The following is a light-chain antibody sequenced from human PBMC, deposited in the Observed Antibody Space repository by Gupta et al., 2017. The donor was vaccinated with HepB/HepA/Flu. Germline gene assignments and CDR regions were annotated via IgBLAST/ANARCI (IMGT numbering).Light chain of an antibody. CDR1: SSNIGNNY. CDR2: ENN. V-gene: IGLV1-51*02. J-gene: IGLJ1*01. CDR3: GTWDSSLSAYV. Sequence: QSVLTQPPSVSAAPGQKVTISCSGSSSNIGNNYVSWYQQPPGTAPQLLIYENNKRPSGIPGRFSGSKSGTSATLGITGLQTGDEADYYCGTWDSSLSAYVFGTGTKVTVL.